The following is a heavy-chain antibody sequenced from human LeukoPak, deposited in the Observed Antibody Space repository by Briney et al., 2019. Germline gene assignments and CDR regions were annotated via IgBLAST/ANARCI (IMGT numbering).Heavy chain of an antibody. CDR1: GGSISSGDYY. CDR3: ARAHYDSSWYEWGVGYYFDY. J-gene: IGHJ4*02. Sequence: PSQTLSLTCTVSGGSISSGDYYWSWIRQPPGKGLEWIGYIYYSGSTYYNPSLKSRVTISVDTSKNQFSLKLSSVTAADTAVYYCARAHYDSSWYEWGVGYYFDYWGQGTLVPVSS. V-gene: IGHV4-30-4*01. D-gene: IGHD6-13*01. CDR2: IYYSGST.